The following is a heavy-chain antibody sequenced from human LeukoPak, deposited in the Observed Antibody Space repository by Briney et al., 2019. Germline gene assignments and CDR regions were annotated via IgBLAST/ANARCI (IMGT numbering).Heavy chain of an antibody. CDR3: AKAIGAAAGTFDY. CDR1: GFTFSSYA. J-gene: IGHJ4*02. Sequence: GGSLRLSCAASGFTFSSYAMSWVRQAPGKGLEWVSTISGSGGITYYADSVKGRFTLSRDNSKSTLYVQMNSLRVEDTAVYYCAKAIGAAAGTFDYWGQGTMVTVSS. V-gene: IGHV3-23*01. D-gene: IGHD6-13*01. CDR2: ISGSGGIT.